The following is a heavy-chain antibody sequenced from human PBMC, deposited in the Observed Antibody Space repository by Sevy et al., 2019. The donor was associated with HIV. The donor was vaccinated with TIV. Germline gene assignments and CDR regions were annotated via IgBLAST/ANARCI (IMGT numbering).Heavy chain of an antibody. CDR1: GYSFTSYC. CDR2: FCPGDSDN. J-gene: IGHJ6*02. V-gene: IGHV5-51*01. CDR3: TRQGPSDGMDV. Sequence: GESLKISCKISGYSFTSYCIGWVRQMTGKGLEWMGIFCPGDSDNSYSPSFQGQVTISADKSISTVYLHWRSLKATDTAMYYCTRQGPSDGMDVWGRGTTVTVSS.